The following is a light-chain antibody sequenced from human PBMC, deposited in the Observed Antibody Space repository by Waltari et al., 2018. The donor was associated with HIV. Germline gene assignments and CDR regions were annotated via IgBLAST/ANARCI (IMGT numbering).Light chain of an antibody. CDR3: DSRDTNNKHHV. V-gene: IGLV3-19*01. J-gene: IGLJ1*01. CDR1: SLTKYS. Sequence: SSALTQDPAVSVALGQTVRITCQGDSLTKYSANLNQQKPGQAPPLILYGKNHYRRSGIPARFSGSASGTTASLTITGAQAEDEADYYCDSRDTNNKHHVFGTGT. CDR2: GKN.